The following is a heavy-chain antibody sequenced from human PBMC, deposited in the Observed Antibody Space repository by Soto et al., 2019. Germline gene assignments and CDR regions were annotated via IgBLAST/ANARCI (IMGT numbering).Heavy chain of an antibody. D-gene: IGHD2-2*01. J-gene: IGHJ5*02. CDR1: GYTFTSYS. Sequence: QVQLVQSGAEVKKPGASVKVSCKTSGYTFTSYSISWVRQAPGQGLEWMGWINVYTGNTKYAQNLQGRVTMTTDTSTSKAYRELRSLRSDDTAVYYCARDLAVGWFDPWGQGTLVTVSS. CDR3: ARDLAVGWFDP. CDR2: INVYTGNT. V-gene: IGHV1-18*01.